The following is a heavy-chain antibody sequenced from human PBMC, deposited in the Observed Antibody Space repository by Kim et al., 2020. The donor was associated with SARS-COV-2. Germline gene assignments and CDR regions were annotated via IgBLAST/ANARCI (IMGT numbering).Heavy chain of an antibody. D-gene: IGHD2-21*02. CDR2: INHSGST. J-gene: IGHJ5*01. Sequence: SETLSLTCAVYGGSFSGYYWSWIRQPPGKGLEWIGEINHSGSTNYNPSLKSRVTISVDTSKNQFSLKLSSVTAADTAVYYCARDEAYCGGDCYTPRNWF. V-gene: IGHV4-34*01. CDR3: ARDEAYCGGDCYTPRNWF. CDR1: GGSFSGYY.